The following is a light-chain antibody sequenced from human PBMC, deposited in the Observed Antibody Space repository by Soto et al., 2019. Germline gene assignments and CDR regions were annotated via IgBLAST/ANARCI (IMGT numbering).Light chain of an antibody. Sequence: DIQMTQSVSALSASVGDRVTITCRASRSISSWLAWYQQKPGKAPKLLIYDASSLERGVPSRFSGSGSGTEFTLTISSLQPDDFAPNYCQQYNSYSKTSCQGT. CDR1: RSISSW. J-gene: IGKJ1*01. CDR2: DAS. CDR3: QQYNSYSKT. V-gene: IGKV1-5*01.